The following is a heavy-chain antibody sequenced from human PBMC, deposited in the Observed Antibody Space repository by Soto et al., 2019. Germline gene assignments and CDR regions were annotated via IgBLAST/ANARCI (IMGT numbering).Heavy chain of an antibody. Sequence: PEESLRLSCAASGFPCGSYDMTWVRQAPGKGLEWVSTILVDGRTFYVDSVKGRFTISRDNSRNTVYLQMNSLTAGDTALYYCAKATATGGGAFDFCGQGTMVTVSS. V-gene: IGHV3-23*01. J-gene: IGHJ3*01. D-gene: IGHD2-8*02. CDR1: GFPCGSYD. CDR2: ILVDGRT. CDR3: AKATATGGGAFDF.